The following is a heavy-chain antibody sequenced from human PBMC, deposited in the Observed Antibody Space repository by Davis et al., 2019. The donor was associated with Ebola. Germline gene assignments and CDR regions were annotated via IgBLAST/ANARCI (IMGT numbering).Heavy chain of an antibody. CDR3: TVGVMTTVTTGDY. Sequence: GESLKISCAASGFTFSGSAMHWVRQASGKGLEWVGRIRSKANSYATAYAASVKGRLNISRDDSKNTAYRQMNSLKTEDTAVYYCTVGVMTTVTTGDYWGQGTLVTVSS. CDR1: GFTFSGSA. D-gene: IGHD4-17*01. V-gene: IGHV3-73*01. J-gene: IGHJ4*02. CDR2: IRSKANSYAT.